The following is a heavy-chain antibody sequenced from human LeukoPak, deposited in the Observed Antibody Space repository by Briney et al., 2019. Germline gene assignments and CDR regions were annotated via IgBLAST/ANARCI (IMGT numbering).Heavy chain of an antibody. CDR3: ATGSYSGGFDK. V-gene: IGHV4-4*07. J-gene: IGHJ4*02. CDR1: GGSISPFQ. Sequence: SETLSLTCTVSGGSISPFQWSWIRQSAGKRLEWIGLIRNTGSADYNPSRKSRVTLSIDTSKSQISLRLTSVTAADTAVYYCATGSYSGGFDKWGQGTLVIVSS. CDR2: IRNTGSA. D-gene: IGHD2-8*02.